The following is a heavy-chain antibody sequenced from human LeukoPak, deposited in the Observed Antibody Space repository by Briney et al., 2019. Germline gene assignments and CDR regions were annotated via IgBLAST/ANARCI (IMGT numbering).Heavy chain of an antibody. CDR3: ARGWLPVPAAGPYYYYYMDV. J-gene: IGHJ6*03. CDR1: GHTFTSYD. Sequence: ASVKVSCKASGHTFTSYDINWVRRATGQGLEWMGWMNPNTGNTGYAQKFQGRVTITRNTSISTAYMELSSLRPEDTAVYYCARGWLPVPAAGPYYYYYMDVWGKGTTVTVSS. V-gene: IGHV1-8*03. CDR2: MNPNTGNT. D-gene: IGHD2-2*01.